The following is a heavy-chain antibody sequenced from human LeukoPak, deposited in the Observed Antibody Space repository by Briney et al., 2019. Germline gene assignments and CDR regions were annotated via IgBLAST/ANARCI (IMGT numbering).Heavy chain of an antibody. CDR1: GGSVSGFY. CDR2: IHYSGST. Sequence: PSEPLSLTCPVSGGSVSGFYWTWIRQPPGKGLEFIGQIHYSGSTDYNPSLKSRITMSVDTSKNQFFLSLNSVTAADTAVYYCAKFGLYYNMDVWGQGTTVTVSS. V-gene: IGHV4-59*02. CDR3: AKFGLYYNMDV. J-gene: IGHJ6*02. D-gene: IGHD3-16*01.